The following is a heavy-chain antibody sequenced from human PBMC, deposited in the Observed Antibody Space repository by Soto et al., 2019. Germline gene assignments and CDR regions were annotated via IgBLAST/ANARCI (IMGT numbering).Heavy chain of an antibody. D-gene: IGHD3-22*01. CDR3: ANSPYDSSGYYSSYYYYYGMDV. Sequence: PGGSLRLSCAASGFTFSSYGMHWVRQAPGKGLEWVAVISYDGSNKYYADSVKGRFTISRDNSKNTLYLQMNSLRAEDTAVYYCANSPYDSSGYYSSYYYYYGMDVWGQGTTVTVSS. CDR1: GFTFSSYG. J-gene: IGHJ6*02. V-gene: IGHV3-30*18. CDR2: ISYDGSNK.